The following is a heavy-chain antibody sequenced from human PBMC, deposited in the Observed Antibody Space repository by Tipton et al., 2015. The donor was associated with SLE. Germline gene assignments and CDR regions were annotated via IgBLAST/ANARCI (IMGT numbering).Heavy chain of an antibody. Sequence: SLRLSCAASRFNFSSYVMDWVRQAPGKGLEWVAQISDDGSETYYADSVKGRFTISRDDYKNTLYLQMNSLRVEDTALYYCAREAYETAFDIWGQGTMVTV. V-gene: IGHV3-30-3*01. CDR2: ISDDGSET. CDR1: RFNFSSYV. J-gene: IGHJ3*02. CDR3: AREAYETAFDI. D-gene: IGHD1-26*01.